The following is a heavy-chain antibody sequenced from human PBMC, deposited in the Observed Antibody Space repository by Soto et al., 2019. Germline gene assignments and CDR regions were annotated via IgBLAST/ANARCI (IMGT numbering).Heavy chain of an antibody. CDR2: IYYSGST. CDR3: ARDSSVAGTGAFDI. V-gene: IGHV4-31*03. J-gene: IGHJ3*02. Sequence: SETLSLTCTVSGGSISSGGYYWSWIRQHPGKGLEWIGYIYYSGSTYYNPSLKSRVTISVDTSKSQFSLKLSSVTAADTAVYYCARDSSVAGTGAFDIWGQGTMVTVSS. CDR1: GGSISSGGYY. D-gene: IGHD6-19*01.